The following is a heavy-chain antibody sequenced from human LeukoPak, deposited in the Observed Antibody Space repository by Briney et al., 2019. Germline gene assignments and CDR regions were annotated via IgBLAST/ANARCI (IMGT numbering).Heavy chain of an antibody. CDR2: IIPMFGTA. J-gene: IGHJ5*02. V-gene: IGHV1-69*13. CDR1: GGTFSSYA. CDR3: AREVYCSSTGCLGSWFDP. D-gene: IGHD2-2*01. Sequence: ASVKVSCKASGGTFSSYAISWVRQAPGQGLEWMGRIIPMFGTANYAPKFQGRVTITADESTSTAYMELSSLRSEDTAVYYCAREVYCSSTGCLGSWFDPWGQGTLVTVSS.